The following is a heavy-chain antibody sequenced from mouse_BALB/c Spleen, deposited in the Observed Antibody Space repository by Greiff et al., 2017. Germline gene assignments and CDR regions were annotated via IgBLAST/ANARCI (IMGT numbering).Heavy chain of an antibody. CDR1: GFDFSRYW. CDR2: INPDSSTI. J-gene: IGHJ4*01. D-gene: IGHD4-1*01. Sequence: EVHLVESGGGLVQPGGSLKLSCAASGFDFSRYWMSWVRQAPGKGLEWIGEINPDSSTINYTPSLKDKFIISRDNAKNTLYLQMSKVRSEDTALYYCARRLTGTRAMDYWGQGTSVTVSS. V-gene: IGHV4-1*02. CDR3: ARRLTGTRAMDY.